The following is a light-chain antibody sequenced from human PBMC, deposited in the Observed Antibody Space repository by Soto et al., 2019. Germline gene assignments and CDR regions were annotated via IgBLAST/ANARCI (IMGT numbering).Light chain of an antibody. CDR3: QQYYRPWT. V-gene: IGKV4-1*01. CDR2: WAS. CDR1: QSVLYSSNNKNY. J-gene: IGKJ1*01. Sequence: DIVMTQSPDSLAVSLGERATINCKSSQSVLYSSNNKNYLAWYQQKPGQPPKLLIYWASTRESGVPDRFSGSGSGTDFTLTISSLQAEDVAVYYCQQYYRPWTFGQGTKVEIK.